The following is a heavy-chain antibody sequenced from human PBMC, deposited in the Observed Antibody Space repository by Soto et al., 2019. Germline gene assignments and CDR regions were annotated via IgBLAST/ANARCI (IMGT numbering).Heavy chain of an antibody. CDR3: AREDDGGDSLDV. CDR1: GGSINSDYYH. CDR2: IHHSGAI. D-gene: IGHD2-21*02. J-gene: IGHJ6*02. Sequence: QVQLVESGPGLVKPSQTLSLTCTVSGGSINSDYYHWTWIRQSPGKGLEWIGYIHHSGAILYNPSFKSRRAISVDTSKNQFSLHLSSVTDTDTAVYFCAREDDGGDSLDVWGQGTTVTVSS. V-gene: IGHV4-30-4*08.